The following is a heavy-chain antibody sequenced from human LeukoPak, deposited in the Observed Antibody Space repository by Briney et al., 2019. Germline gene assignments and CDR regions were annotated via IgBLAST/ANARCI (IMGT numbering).Heavy chain of an antibody. CDR3: ARDQYCSGGSCKLHYYYGMDV. J-gene: IGHJ6*02. CDR2: ISSSSSYI. CDR1: GFTFSSYS. V-gene: IGHV3-21*01. Sequence: GGSLRLSCAASGFTFSSYSMNWVRQAPGKGLEWVSSISSSSSYIYYADSVKGRFTISRDNAKNSLYLQMNSLRAEDTAVYYCARDQYCSGGSCKLHYYYGMDVWGQGTTVTVSS. D-gene: IGHD2-15*01.